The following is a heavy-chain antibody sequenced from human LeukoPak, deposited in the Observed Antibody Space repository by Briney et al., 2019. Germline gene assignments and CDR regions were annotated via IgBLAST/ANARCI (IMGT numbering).Heavy chain of an antibody. CDR1: GGSISSYY. V-gene: IGHV4-59*08. Sequence: PSETLSLTCTVSGGSISSYYWSWIRQPPGKGLEWIGYIYYSGSTNYNPSLKSRVTISVDTSKNQFSLKLSSVTAADTAVYYCARGRYVDWFDPWGQGTLVTVSS. J-gene: IGHJ5*02. CDR3: ARGRYVDWFDP. D-gene: IGHD1-26*01. CDR2: IYYSGST.